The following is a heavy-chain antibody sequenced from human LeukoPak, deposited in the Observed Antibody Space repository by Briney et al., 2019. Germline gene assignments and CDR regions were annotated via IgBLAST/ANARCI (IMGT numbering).Heavy chain of an antibody. CDR2: INHSGST. J-gene: IGHJ3*02. CDR3: ARNYYDSSGYPDAFDI. V-gene: IGHV4-34*01. CDR1: GGSFSGYY. Sequence: SETLSLTCAVYGGSFSGYYWSWIRQPPGKGLDWIGEINHSGSTNYNPSLKSRVTISVDTSKNQFSLKLSSVTAADTAVYYCARNYYDSSGYPDAFDIWGQGTMVTVSS. D-gene: IGHD3-22*01.